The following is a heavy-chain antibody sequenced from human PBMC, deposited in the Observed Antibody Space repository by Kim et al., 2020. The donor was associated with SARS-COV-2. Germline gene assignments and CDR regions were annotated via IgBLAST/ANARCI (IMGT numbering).Heavy chain of an antibody. CDR3: ARDLTGIGMDV. V-gene: IGHV4-61*01. J-gene: IGHJ6*02. CDR1: GASVSSGSHY. D-gene: IGHD3-9*01. CDR2: IYSRGSP. Sequence: SETLSLTCTVSGASVSSGSHYWSWIRQTPGEGLEWIGYIYSRGSPNYNPSFKSRVTISLDTSKNQLSQKLSSVTASDTAVYYCARDLTGIGMDVWGQGTTVTVSS.